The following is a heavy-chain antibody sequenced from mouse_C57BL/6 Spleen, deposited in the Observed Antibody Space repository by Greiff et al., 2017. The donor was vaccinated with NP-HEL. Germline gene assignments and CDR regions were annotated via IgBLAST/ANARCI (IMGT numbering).Heavy chain of an antibody. J-gene: IGHJ4*01. CDR2: IWSDGST. Sequence: VQLQESGPGLVAPSQSLSITCTVSGFSLTSYGVHWVRQPPGKGLEWLVVIWSDGSTTYNSALKSRLSISKDNSKSQVFLKMNSLQTDDTAMYYCARHRSNYDYYAMDYWGQGTSVTVSS. CDR1: GFSLTSYG. D-gene: IGHD2-5*01. V-gene: IGHV2-6-1*01. CDR3: ARHRSNYDYYAMDY.